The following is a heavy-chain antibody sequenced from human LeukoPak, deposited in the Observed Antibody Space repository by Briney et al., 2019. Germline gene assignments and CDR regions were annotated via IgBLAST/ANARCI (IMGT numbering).Heavy chain of an antibody. CDR1: GYTFTSYD. Sequence: ASVKVSCKASGYTFTSYDINWVRQATGQGLEWMGWMNPNSGNTGYAQKFQGRVTMTRNTSISTAYMELGSLRSEDTAVYYCARGRTVTTALPGYRGQGTLVTVSS. D-gene: IGHD4-17*01. V-gene: IGHV1-8*01. CDR2: MNPNSGNT. CDR3: ARGRTVTTALPGY. J-gene: IGHJ4*02.